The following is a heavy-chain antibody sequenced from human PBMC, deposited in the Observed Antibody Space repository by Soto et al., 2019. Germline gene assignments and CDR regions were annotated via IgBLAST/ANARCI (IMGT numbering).Heavy chain of an antibody. V-gene: IGHV3-30*18. CDR2: ISYDGSNK. CDR3: AKDRRSSGWYANWFDP. Sequence: QVQLVESGGGVVQPGRSLRLSCAASGFTFSSYGMHWVRQAPGKGLEWVAVISYDGSNKYYADSVKGRFTISRDNSKNTLYLQMNSLRAEDTAVYYCAKDRRSSGWYANWFDPWGQGTLVTVSS. CDR1: GFTFSSYG. D-gene: IGHD6-19*01. J-gene: IGHJ5*02.